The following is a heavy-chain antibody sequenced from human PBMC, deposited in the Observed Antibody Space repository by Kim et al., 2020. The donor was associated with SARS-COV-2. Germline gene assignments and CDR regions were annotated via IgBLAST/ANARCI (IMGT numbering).Heavy chain of an antibody. Sequence: SVKVSCKASGGTFSSYAISWVRQAPGQGLEWMGGIIPIFGTANYAQKFQGRVTITADESTSTAYMELSSLRSEDTAVYYCARAKGPPDTRAASDAFDIWGQGTMVTVSS. CDR3: ARAKGPPDTRAASDAFDI. CDR1: GGTFSSYA. CDR2: IIPIFGTA. J-gene: IGHJ3*02. D-gene: IGHD6-13*01. V-gene: IGHV1-69*13.